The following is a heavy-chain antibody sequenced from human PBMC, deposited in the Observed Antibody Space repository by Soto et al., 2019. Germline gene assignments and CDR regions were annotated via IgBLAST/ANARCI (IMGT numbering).Heavy chain of an antibody. CDR2: IYWDDDK. D-gene: IGHD4-17*01. V-gene: IGHV2-5*02. Sequence: QITLKESGPTLVKPTQTLTLTCTFSGFSLSTSGVGVGWIRQPPGKALEWLALIYWDDDKRYSPSLKSRLTITKDTTNNQVVLTMTNMDPVDTATYYCAHSLAASNYGDHEPLNSFDYWGQGTLVTVSS. CDR1: GFSLSTSGVG. CDR3: AHSLAASNYGDHEPLNSFDY. J-gene: IGHJ4*02.